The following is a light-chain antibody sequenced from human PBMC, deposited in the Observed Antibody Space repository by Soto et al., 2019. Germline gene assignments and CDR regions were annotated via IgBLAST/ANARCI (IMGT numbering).Light chain of an antibody. CDR1: QSVSSSS. V-gene: IGKV3-20*01. CDR3: QQADSFPLT. CDR2: GAS. J-gene: IGKJ4*01. Sequence: EIVLTQSPGTLSLSPGERATLSCRASQSVSSSSLAWYQQKPGQAPRLLISGASSRAADIPDRFSGSGSGTDFTLTINRLEPEDFATYYCQQADSFPLTFGGGTKVEI.